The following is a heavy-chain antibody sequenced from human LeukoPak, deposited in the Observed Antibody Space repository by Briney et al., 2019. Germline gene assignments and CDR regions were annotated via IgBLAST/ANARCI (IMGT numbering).Heavy chain of an antibody. CDR3: TSTLGY. CDR2: IQTITDGGTT. V-gene: IGHV3-15*01. CDR1: GFTFRDVL. Sequence: GGSLRLSCTASGFTFRDVLMTWVRQAPGKGLEWVGRIQTITDGGTTDYAAFVRGRFTISRDDSKNTLYLQMNSLKTEDTAVYYCTSTLGYWGQGTLVTVSS. J-gene: IGHJ4*02. D-gene: IGHD3-16*01.